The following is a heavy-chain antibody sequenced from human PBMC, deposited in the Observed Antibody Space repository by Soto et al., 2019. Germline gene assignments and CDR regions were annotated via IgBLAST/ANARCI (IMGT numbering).Heavy chain of an antibody. CDR1: GFTVSSNY. CDR3: ARDGIGSVAFWGYLDY. Sequence: GGSLRLSCAASGFTVSSNYMSWVRQAPGKGLEWVSVIYSGGSTYYADAVMGRFTISRDNSKNMLYLEMNSLRVEDTALYYCARDGIGSVAFWGYLDYWGQGTLVTVSS. V-gene: IGHV3-53*01. D-gene: IGHD3-16*01. CDR2: IYSGGST. J-gene: IGHJ4*02.